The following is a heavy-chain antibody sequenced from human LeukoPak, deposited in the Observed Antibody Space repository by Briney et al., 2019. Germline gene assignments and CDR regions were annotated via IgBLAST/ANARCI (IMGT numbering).Heavy chain of an antibody. D-gene: IGHD2-15*01. CDR1: GGSIRSTNW. V-gene: IGHV4-4*02. CDR3: AGLLKCSGGSCYSVEYFQY. Sequence: SETLSLTCGVSGGSIRSTNWWSWVRQPPGQGLEWIGEISLTGETNYNPSLKSRVTISVDTSKNQFSLKLSSVTAADTAVYYCAGLLKCSGGSCYSVEYFQYWGQGTLVTVSS. J-gene: IGHJ1*01. CDR2: ISLTGET.